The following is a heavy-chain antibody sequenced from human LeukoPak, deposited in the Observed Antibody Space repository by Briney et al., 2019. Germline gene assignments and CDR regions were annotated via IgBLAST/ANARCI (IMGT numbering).Heavy chain of an antibody. D-gene: IGHD2-2*01. Sequence: GGSLRLSCAASGFSFSSYSMNWVRQAPGKGLEWVSSISANTTHIYGADSLKGRFTISRDDAKNSLYLQLTSRRAEDTAVYYCTRGYTSDYWGQGTLVAVSS. CDR3: TRGYTSDY. CDR1: GFSFSSYS. V-gene: IGHV3-21*01. J-gene: IGHJ4*02. CDR2: ISANTTHI.